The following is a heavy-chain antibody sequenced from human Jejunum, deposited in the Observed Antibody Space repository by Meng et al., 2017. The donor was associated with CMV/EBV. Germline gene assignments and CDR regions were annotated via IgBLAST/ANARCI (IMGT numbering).Heavy chain of an antibody. CDR3: ARAIDYGDPNWFDP. CDR1: GFSPIHYW. D-gene: IGHD4-17*01. Sequence: GFSPIHYWMAWVRQAPGKGLEWLSYISGSSTYIYHADSVKGRFTISRDNAKNSVYLQMNRLRAEDTAVYYCARAIDYGDPNWFDPWGQGTLVTVSS. CDR2: ISGSSTYI. V-gene: IGHV3-21*01. J-gene: IGHJ5*02.